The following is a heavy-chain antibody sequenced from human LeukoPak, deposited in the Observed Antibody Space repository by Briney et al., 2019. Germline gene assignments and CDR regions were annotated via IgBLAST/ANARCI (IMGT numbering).Heavy chain of an antibody. CDR3: ARDPGDYDILTGYYRGMSYYFDY. CDR1: GYTFTGYY. D-gene: IGHD3-9*01. Sequence: ASVKVSCKASGYTFTGYYMHWVRQAPGQGLEWMGWINPNSGGTNYAQKFQGRVTMTRDTSISTAYMELSRLRSDDTAVYHCARDPGDYDILTGYYRGMSYYFDYWGQGTLVTVSS. V-gene: IGHV1-2*02. J-gene: IGHJ4*02. CDR2: INPNSGGT.